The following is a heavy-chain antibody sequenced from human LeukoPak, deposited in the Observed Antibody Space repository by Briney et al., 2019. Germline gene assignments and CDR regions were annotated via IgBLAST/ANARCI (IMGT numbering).Heavy chain of an antibody. J-gene: IGHJ4*02. CDR3: ASTDSSGFAGEVFDY. D-gene: IGHD3-22*01. V-gene: IGHV1-46*01. CDR2: INPSGGST. CDR1: GYTLTSYY. Sequence: ASVKVSCKASGYTLTSYYMHWVRQAPGQGLEWMGIINPSGGSTSYAQKFQGRVTMTRDTSTSTVYMELSSLRSEDTAVYYCASTDSSGFAGEVFDYWGQGTLVTVSS.